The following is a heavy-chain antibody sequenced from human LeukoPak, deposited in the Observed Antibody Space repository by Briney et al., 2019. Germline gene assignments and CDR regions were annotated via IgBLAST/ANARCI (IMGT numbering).Heavy chain of an antibody. J-gene: IGHJ3*02. D-gene: IGHD5-18*01. V-gene: IGHV1-69*05. CDR1: VGTFSSYT. CDR2: IIPIFGTA. Sequence: GASVKVSCKASVGTFSSYTISWVRQEPGQGLEWMGGIIPIFGTANYAQKFRGRVTITTDESTSTAYMELSSLRSEDTAVYYCASSDVLPPPRGYSYGYSSGAFDIWGQGTMVTVSS. CDR3: ASSDVLPPPRGYSYGYSSGAFDI.